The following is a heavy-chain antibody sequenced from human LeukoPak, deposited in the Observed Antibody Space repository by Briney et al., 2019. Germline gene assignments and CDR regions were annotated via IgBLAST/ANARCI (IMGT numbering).Heavy chain of an antibody. D-gene: IGHD3-10*01. V-gene: IGHV1-2*02. CDR2: INPNSGGT. CDR1: GYTFAGYY. CDR3: ARASSWYYYGMDV. J-gene: IGHJ6*02. Sequence: ASVKVSCKASGYTFAGYYMHWVRQAPGQGLEWMGWINPNSGGTNYAQKFQGRVTMTRDTSISTAYMELSRLRSDDTAVYYCARASSWYYYGMDVWGQGTTVTVSS.